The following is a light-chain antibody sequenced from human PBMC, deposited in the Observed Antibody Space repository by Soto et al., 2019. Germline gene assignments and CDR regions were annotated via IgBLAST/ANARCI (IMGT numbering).Light chain of an antibody. V-gene: IGKV1-5*01. CDR3: QQYDNDPLT. CDR1: QSVGSW. Sequence: DIQMTQSPSTLSASVGDRVTISCRASQSVGSWLAWYQQKPGKAPKFLIYDASTLESGVPSRFSGSGSGAEFTLTISSLQPDDFATYYCQQYDNDPLTFGGGTKVEI. CDR2: DAS. J-gene: IGKJ4*01.